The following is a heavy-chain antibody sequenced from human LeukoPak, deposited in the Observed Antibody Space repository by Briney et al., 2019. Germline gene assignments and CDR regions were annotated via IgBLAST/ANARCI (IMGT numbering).Heavy chain of an antibody. D-gene: IGHD6-13*01. CDR1: GGSFSGYY. Sequence: SETLSLTCAVYGGSFSGYYWSWIRQPPGKGLEWIGEINHSGSTNYNPSLKSRVTISVDTSKNQFSLKLSSVTAADTAVYYCARGSQQLSPTKFDYWGQGTLVTVSP. V-gene: IGHV4-34*01. CDR2: INHSGST. CDR3: ARGSQQLSPTKFDY. J-gene: IGHJ4*02.